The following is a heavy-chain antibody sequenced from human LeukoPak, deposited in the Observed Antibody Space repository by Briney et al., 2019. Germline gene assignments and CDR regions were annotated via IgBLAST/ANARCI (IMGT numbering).Heavy chain of an antibody. Sequence: GGSLRLSXAASGFTFSSYSMNWVCQAPGKGLGWVSSISSSSYIYYADSVKGRFTISRDNAKNSLYLQMNSLRAEDTAVYYCARDQASSSWYENFQHWGQGTLVTVSS. J-gene: IGHJ1*01. D-gene: IGHD6-13*01. CDR2: ISSSSYI. CDR1: GFTFSSYS. CDR3: ARDQASSSWYENFQH. V-gene: IGHV3-21*01.